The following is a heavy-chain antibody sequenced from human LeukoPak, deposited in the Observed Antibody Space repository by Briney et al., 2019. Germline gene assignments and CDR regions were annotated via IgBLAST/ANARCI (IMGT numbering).Heavy chain of an antibody. CDR3: ARKRPNYFDY. CDR1: GFIFSNYG. Sequence: PGGSLRLSCAASGFIFSNYGMAWVRQAPGKGPEWVANINLDGSQKYYVDSVKGRFTISRDNAENSLYLQMNSLRAEDTALYYCARKRPNYFDYWGQGTLVTVSS. V-gene: IGHV3-7*01. CDR2: INLDGSQK. J-gene: IGHJ4*02.